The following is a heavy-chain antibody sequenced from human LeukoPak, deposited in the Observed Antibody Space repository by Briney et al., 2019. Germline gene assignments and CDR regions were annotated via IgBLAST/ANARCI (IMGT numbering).Heavy chain of an antibody. CDR3: ARGYSGYDSRDY. CDR1: GYTFTSYD. CDR2: MNPNSGNT. J-gene: IGHJ4*02. D-gene: IGHD5-12*01. V-gene: IGHV1-8*01. Sequence: ASVKVSCRASGYTFTSYDINWVRQATGQGLEWMGWMNPNSGNTGYAQKFQGRVTMTRNTSISTAYMELSSLRSEDTAVYYCARGYSGYDSRDYWGQGTLVTVSS.